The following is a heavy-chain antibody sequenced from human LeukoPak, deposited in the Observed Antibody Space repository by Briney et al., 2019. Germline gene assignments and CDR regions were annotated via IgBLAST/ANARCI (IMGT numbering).Heavy chain of an antibody. D-gene: IGHD2-2*01. CDR3: AKQWDCSSTSCLLDY. J-gene: IGHJ4*02. CDR1: GFTFSSYG. V-gene: IGHV3-30*18. CDR2: ISYDGSNK. Sequence: GGSLRLSCAASGFTFSSYGMHWVRQSPAKGLEWVAVISYDGSNKYYADSVKGRFTISRDNSKNTLYLQMNSLRAEDTAVYYCAKQWDCSSTSCLLDYWGQGTLVTVSS.